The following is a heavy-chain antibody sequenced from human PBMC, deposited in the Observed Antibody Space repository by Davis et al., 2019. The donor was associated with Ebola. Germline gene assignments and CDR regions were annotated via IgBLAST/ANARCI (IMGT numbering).Heavy chain of an antibody. CDR3: ARSEPVGATSPGRY. J-gene: IGHJ4*02. D-gene: IGHD1-26*01. Sequence: PAGSLRLSCAASGFTFSSYAMHWVRQAPGKGLEWVAVISYDGSNKYYADSVQGRFTISRDNSKNSLYLQMNSLRAEDTAVYYCARSEPVGATSPGRYWGQGTLVTVSS. V-gene: IGHV3-30-3*01. CDR1: GFTFSSYA. CDR2: ISYDGSNK.